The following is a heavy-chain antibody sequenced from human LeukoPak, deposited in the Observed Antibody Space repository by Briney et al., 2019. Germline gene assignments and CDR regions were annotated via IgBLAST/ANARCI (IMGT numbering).Heavy chain of an antibody. CDR3: ARRAYYDSSGYHPTSGYFDL. CDR2: IYSNGIT. J-gene: IGHJ2*01. D-gene: IGHD3-22*01. V-gene: IGHV4-4*08. CDR1: GGSMFSYY. Sequence: PSETLSLTCTVSGGSMFSYYWNWIRQPPGKGLEWIGYIYSNGITNYSPSLRSRGTISIATSKNQISLRLTSVTVADSAIYYCARRAYYDSSGYHPTSGYFDLWGRGTLVTVSS.